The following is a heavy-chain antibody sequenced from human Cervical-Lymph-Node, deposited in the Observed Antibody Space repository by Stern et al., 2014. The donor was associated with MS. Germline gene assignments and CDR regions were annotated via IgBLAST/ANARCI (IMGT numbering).Heavy chain of an antibody. CDR1: GYTFTSYA. CDR3: ARVGAVPDYYYYYGMDV. CDR2: INAGNGNT. Sequence: QGQLVQSGAEVKKPGASVKVSCKASGYTFTSYAMHWVRQAPGQRLEWMGWINAGNGNTKYSQKFQGRVTITRDTSASTAYMELSSLRSEDTAVYYCARVGAVPDYYYYYGMDVWGQGTTVTVSS. D-gene: IGHD2-2*01. V-gene: IGHV1-3*01. J-gene: IGHJ6*02.